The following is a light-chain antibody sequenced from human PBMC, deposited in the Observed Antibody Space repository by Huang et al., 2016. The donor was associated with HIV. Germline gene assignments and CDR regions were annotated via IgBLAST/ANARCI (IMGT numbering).Light chain of an antibody. CDR1: QDISNY. CDR2: AAC. J-gene: IGKJ1*01. Sequence: DIQMTQSPSAMSASVGDRVTITCRASQDISNYLAWFQQKPGKGPKRLIYAACNLQTGGPSRFSGSGSGAEFTLTISGLQPEDFASYYCLQHYTYPWTFGQGTKVEIK. V-gene: IGKV1-17*03. CDR3: LQHYTYPWT.